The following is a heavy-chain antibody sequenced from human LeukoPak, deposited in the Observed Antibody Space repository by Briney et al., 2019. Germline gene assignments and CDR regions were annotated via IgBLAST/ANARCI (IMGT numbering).Heavy chain of an antibody. CDR1: GFTFSSYA. Sequence: GGSLRLSCAASGFTFSSYARSWVRQAPGKGLEWVSAISGSGGSTYYADSVKRRFTISRDNSKNTLYLQMNSLRAEDTAVYYCASTLRYFDWLFGEFDYWGQGTLVTVSS. V-gene: IGHV3-23*01. CDR3: ASTLRYFDWLFGEFDY. CDR2: ISGSGGST. D-gene: IGHD3-9*01. J-gene: IGHJ4*02.